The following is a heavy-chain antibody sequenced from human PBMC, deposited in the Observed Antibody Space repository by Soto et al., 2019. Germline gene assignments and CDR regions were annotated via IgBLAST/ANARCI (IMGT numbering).Heavy chain of an antibody. J-gene: IGHJ6*02. Sequence: PSETLSLTCSVSGGSISTYYWSWIRQPPGKGLEWIGYIYYSGNTYYNPSLKSRVTMSVDTSRNQLLLQLNSVTAADTAVYYCARDLPPMDVWGQGTTVTVSS. CDR3: ARDLPPMDV. CDR2: IYYSGNT. V-gene: IGHV4-59*01. CDR1: GGSISTYY.